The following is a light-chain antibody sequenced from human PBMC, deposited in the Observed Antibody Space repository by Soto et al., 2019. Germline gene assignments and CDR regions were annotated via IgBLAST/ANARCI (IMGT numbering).Light chain of an antibody. CDR1: QSVLYSSNNKNY. CDR2: WAS. V-gene: IGKV4-1*01. J-gene: IGKJ1*01. CDR3: QQYYYAPS. Sequence: DIVMTQSPDTLAVSLGERATLNCKSSQSVLYSSNNKNYLAWYQQRPGQPPKLLFYWASTRESGVPDRFSGSGSGTDFTLTISRLQAEDVAVYFWQQYYYAPSFGQGTKVEIK.